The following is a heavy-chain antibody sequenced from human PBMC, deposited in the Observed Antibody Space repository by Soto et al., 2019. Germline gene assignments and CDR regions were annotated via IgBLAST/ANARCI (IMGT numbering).Heavy chain of an antibody. V-gene: IGHV3-30*18. D-gene: IGHD3-9*01. CDR2: ISYDGSKK. CDR3: AKESYYDILTGYRSAGMDV. J-gene: IGHJ6*02. Sequence: GGSLRLSCAASGFTFSRYGMHWVRQAPGKGLEWVAVISYDGSKKYYADSVKGRFTISRDNSKNTFFLQMNSLRAEDTAVYYFAKESYYDILTGYRSAGMDVWGQGTTVTVSS. CDR1: GFTFSRYG.